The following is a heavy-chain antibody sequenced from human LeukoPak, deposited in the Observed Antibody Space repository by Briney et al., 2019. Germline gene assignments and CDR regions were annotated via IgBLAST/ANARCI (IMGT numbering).Heavy chain of an antibody. Sequence: ASETLSPTCTVSGGSISSSSYYWGWIRQPPGKGLEWIGSIYYSGSTYYNPSLKSRVTISVDTSKNQFSLKLSSVTAADTAVYYCARVCRIRRYFDWPPILYYYYYMDVWGKGTTVTVSS. CDR1: GGSISSSSYY. V-gene: IGHV4-39*07. CDR3: ARVCRIRRYFDWPPILYYYYYMDV. D-gene: IGHD3-9*01. CDR2: IYYSGST. J-gene: IGHJ6*03.